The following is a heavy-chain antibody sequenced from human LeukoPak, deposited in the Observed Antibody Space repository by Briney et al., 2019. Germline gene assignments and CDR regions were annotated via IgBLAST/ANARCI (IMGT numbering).Heavy chain of an antibody. J-gene: IGHJ4*02. CDR1: GFTFSSYG. V-gene: IGHV3-33*01. CDR2: IWCDVSNK. D-gene: IGHD3-22*01. CDR3: ARATYHYDSSGYYYGGLDY. Sequence: GGSLRLSCAASGFTFSSYGMHWVRQAPGKGLEWGAVIWCDVSNKDYADSVNGLFTISRVNSKNTLYLQMNSLRAEDTAVYYCARATYHYDSSGYYYGGLDYWGQGTLVTVSS.